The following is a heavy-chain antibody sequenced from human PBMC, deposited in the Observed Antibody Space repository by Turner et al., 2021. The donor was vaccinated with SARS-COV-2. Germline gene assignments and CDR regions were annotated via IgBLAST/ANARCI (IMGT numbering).Heavy chain of an antibody. CDR1: GGSISSSSYY. CDR3: ARRRFMSGYSFDY. D-gene: IGHD3-3*01. CDR2: IYYSGST. V-gene: IGHV4-39*01. Sequence: QRPLQESGPGQVKPSETLSLTCTVSGGSISSSSYYWGWIRQPPGKGLEWIGSIYYSGSTYYNPSLKSRVTISVDTSKNQFSLKLSSVTAADTAVYYCARRRFMSGYSFDYWGQGTLVTVSS. J-gene: IGHJ4*02.